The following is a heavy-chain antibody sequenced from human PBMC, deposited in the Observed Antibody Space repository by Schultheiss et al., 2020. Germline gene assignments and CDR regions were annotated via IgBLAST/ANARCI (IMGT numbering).Heavy chain of an antibody. Sequence: GGSLRLSCAASGFTFSSYDMHWVRQVTGKGLEWVSAISGSGGSTYYADSVKGRFTISRDNSKNTLYLQMNSLRAEDTAVYYCARDGRLVRLLYYYYGMDVWGQGTTVNGYS. J-gene: IGHJ6*02. V-gene: IGHV3-23*01. D-gene: IGHD3-10*01. CDR1: GFTFSSYD. CDR2: ISGSGGST. CDR3: ARDGRLVRLLYYYYGMDV.